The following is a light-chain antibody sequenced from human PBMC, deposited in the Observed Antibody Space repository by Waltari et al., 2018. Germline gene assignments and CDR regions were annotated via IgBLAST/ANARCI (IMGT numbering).Light chain of an antibody. CDR2: KAN. CDR1: SGSLSTTSY. Sequence: QTVVTQEPSLSVSPGGTVTLTCAFSSGSLSTTSYATWYQQTPGQAPRTLVYKANARPSGVPDRFSGSILGNTAALTITGAQADDESDYYCALYMGSGIWVFGGGTRLTVL. CDR3: ALYMGSGIWV. J-gene: IGLJ3*02. V-gene: IGLV8-61*01.